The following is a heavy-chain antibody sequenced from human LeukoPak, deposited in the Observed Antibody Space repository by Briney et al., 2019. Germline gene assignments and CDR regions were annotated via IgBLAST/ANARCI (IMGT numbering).Heavy chain of an antibody. J-gene: IGHJ5*02. CDR1: GGSFSGYY. V-gene: IGHV4-34*01. CDR2: INHSGST. D-gene: IGHD2-2*01. Sequence: PSETLSLTCAVYGGSFSGYYWSWIRQPPGKGLEWIGEINHSGSTNYNPSLKSRVTISVDTSKNQFSLKLSSVTAADTAVYYCARRYCSSTSCYWRRWFDPWGQGTLVTVSS. CDR3: ARRYCSSTSCYWRRWFDP.